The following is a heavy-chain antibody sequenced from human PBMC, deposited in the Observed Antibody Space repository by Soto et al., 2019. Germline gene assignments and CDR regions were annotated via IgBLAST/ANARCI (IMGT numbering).Heavy chain of an antibody. CDR2: ISAYNGNT. D-gene: IGHD2-15*01. V-gene: IGHV1-18*01. Sequence: ASVKVSCKASGYTFTSYGITWVRQAPGQGLEWMGWISAYNGNTNYAQKLQGRVTMTTDTSTSTAYMELRSLRSDDTAVYYCARDRLRDIGYCSRSSCYEVDYWG. J-gene: IGHJ4*01. CDR3: ARDRLRDIGYCSRSSCYEVDY. CDR1: GYTFTSYG.